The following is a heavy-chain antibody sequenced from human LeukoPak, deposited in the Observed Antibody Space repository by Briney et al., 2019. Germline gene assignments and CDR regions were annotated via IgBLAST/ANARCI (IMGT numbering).Heavy chain of an antibody. CDR3: ARLSDAAGVDY. Sequence: GESLKISCKGSGYSFTSYWIGWVRQMPGKGLEWMGIIYPGDSDTRYNPSFQGQVTISADKSITTAYLQWRSLKASDTAMYYCARLSDAAGVDYWGQGTLVTVSS. D-gene: IGHD6-13*01. J-gene: IGHJ4*02. CDR1: GYSFTSYW. V-gene: IGHV5-51*01. CDR2: IYPGDSDT.